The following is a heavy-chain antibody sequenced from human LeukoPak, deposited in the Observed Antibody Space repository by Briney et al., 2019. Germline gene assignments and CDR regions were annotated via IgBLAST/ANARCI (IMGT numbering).Heavy chain of an antibody. J-gene: IGHJ4*02. CDR1: GGSITNYH. D-gene: IGHD2-21*01. Sequence: SETLSLTCTVSGGSITNYHWSWIRQPPGKGLEWIGYIHDSGASNYNPSLKSRVTISIDTSKNQFSLKVKSVTAADTAVYYCGRVVGNTNFDSWGQGALVTVSS. CDR2: IHDSGAS. V-gene: IGHV4-59*08. CDR3: GRVVGNTNFDS.